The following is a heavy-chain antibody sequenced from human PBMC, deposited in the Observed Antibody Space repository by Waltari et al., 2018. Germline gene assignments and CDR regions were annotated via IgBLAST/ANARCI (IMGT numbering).Heavy chain of an antibody. Sequence: QVQLQQWGAGLLKPSETLSLTCAVYGGSFSGYYWSWIRQPPGKGLEWIGEINQRGSTNYNPALKSRVTISVDTSKNQFSVKLSSVTAADTAVYYCASAPRVRFPAIDYWGQGTLVTVSS. D-gene: IGHD4-17*01. CDR3: ASAPRVRFPAIDY. CDR1: GGSFSGYY. J-gene: IGHJ4*02. CDR2: INQRGST. V-gene: IGHV4-34*01.